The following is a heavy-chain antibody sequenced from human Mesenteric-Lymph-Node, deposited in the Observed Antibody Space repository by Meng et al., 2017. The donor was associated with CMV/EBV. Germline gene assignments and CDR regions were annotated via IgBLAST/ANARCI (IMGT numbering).Heavy chain of an antibody. D-gene: IGHD2-2*01. Sequence: SGGTFSSYAISWVRQAPGQGLEWMGGIIPIFGTANYAQKFQGRVTITTDESTSTAYMELSSLRSEDTAVYYCVPLQRVVPAAIPTFDPWGQGTLVTVSS. CDR3: VPLQRVVPAAIPTFDP. J-gene: IGHJ5*02. CDR1: GGTFSSYA. V-gene: IGHV1-69*05. CDR2: IIPIFGTA.